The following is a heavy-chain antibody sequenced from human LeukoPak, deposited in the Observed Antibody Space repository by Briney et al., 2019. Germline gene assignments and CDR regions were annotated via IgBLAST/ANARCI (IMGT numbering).Heavy chain of an antibody. Sequence: GGSLRLSCAASGFTFSDYSMNWVRQAPGKGLEWVSLISSSISYIYYADSVKGRFTISRDNAKNSLYLQMNSLRAEDTAVYYCARGYSSSWYAPDYWGQGTLVTVSS. CDR1: GFTFSDYS. V-gene: IGHV3-21*01. D-gene: IGHD6-13*01. CDR3: ARGYSSSWYAPDY. CDR2: ISSSISYI. J-gene: IGHJ4*02.